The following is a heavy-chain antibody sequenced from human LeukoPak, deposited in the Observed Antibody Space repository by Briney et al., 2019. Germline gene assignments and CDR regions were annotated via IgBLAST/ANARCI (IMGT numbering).Heavy chain of an antibody. CDR1: GFTFSSYG. J-gene: IGHJ3*02. V-gene: IGHV3-30*18. CDR2: ISYDGSNK. CDR3: AKELRDILTGYHDAFGI. D-gene: IGHD3-9*01. Sequence: GGSLRLSCAASGFTFSSYGMHWVRQAPGKGLEWVAVISYDGSNKYYADSVKGRFTISRDNSKNTLYLQMNSLRAEDTAVYYCAKELRDILTGYHDAFGIWGQGTMVTVSS.